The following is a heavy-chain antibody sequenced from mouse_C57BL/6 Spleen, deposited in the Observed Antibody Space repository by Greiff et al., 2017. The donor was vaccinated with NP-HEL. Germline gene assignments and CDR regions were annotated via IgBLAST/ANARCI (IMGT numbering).Heavy chain of an antibody. V-gene: IGHV1-52*01. CDR1: GYTFTSYW. CDR2: IDPSDSET. Sequence: VQLQQPGAELVRPGSSVKLSCKASGYTFTSYWMHWVKQRPIQGLEWIGNIDPSDSETPYNQKFKDKATLTVDKSSSTAYMQLSSLTSEDSAVYYCAKDYGSSPPYYAMDYWGQGTSVTVSS. J-gene: IGHJ4*01. D-gene: IGHD1-1*01. CDR3: AKDYGSSPPYYAMDY.